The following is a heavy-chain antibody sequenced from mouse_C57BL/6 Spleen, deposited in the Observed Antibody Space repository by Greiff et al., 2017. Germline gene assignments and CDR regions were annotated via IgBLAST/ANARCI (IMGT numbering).Heavy chain of an antibody. J-gene: IGHJ2*01. Sequence: EVKLMESGPVLVKPGASVKMSCKASGYTFTDYYMNWVKQSHGKSLEWIGVINPYNGGTSYNQKFKGKATLTVDKSSSTAYMELNSLTSEDSAVYYCASRNWAEGYWGQGTTLTVSS. D-gene: IGHD4-1*01. CDR3: ASRNWAEGY. CDR1: GYTFTDYY. CDR2: INPYNGGT. V-gene: IGHV1-19*01.